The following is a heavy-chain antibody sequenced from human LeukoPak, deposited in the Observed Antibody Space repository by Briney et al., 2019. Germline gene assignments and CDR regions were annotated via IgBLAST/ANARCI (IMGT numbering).Heavy chain of an antibody. J-gene: IGHJ5*02. CDR3: ARVDTLLGFDP. Sequence: PSETLSLTCAVYGGSFSGYYWSWIRQPPGKGLEWIGEINHSGSTNYNPSLKSRVTISVDTSKNQFSLKLSSVTAADTAVYYCARVDTLLGFDPWGQGTLVTVSS. V-gene: IGHV4-34*01. CDR1: GGSFSGYY. D-gene: IGHD2-8*02. CDR2: INHSGST.